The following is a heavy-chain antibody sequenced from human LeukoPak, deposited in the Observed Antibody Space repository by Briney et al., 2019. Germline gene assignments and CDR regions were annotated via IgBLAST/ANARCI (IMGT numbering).Heavy chain of an antibody. Sequence: SETLSLTCAVSGDSISNNNWWSWVRQPPGKGLEWIGSIYYSGSTYYNPSLKSQVTISVDTSKNQFSLKLSSVTAADTAVYCCARLFGQYYFDYWGQGTLVTVSS. CDR3: ARLFGQYYFDY. CDR2: IYYSGST. CDR1: GDSISNNNW. J-gene: IGHJ4*02. D-gene: IGHD3-10*01. V-gene: IGHV4-39*01.